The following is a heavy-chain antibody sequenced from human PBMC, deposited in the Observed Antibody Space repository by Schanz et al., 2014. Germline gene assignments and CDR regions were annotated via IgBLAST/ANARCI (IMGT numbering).Heavy chain of an antibody. CDR3: AREDCSATSCYFRY. D-gene: IGHD2-21*01. V-gene: IGHV3-74*01. J-gene: IGHJ4*02. CDR1: GFTFSTYW. Sequence: AQLVESGGGLVQPGGSLRLSCAASGFTFSTYWMHWVRQAPGKGLVWVSHINSDGTTTTYADSVKGRFTISRDNSNNTVYLQMNTLRAEDTAVYYCAREDCSATSCYFRYWGQGTLVTVSS. CDR2: INSDGTTT.